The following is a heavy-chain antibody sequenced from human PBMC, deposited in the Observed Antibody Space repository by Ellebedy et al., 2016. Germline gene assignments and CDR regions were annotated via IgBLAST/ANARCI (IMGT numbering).Heavy chain of an antibody. CDR2: IYYSGST. J-gene: IGHJ4*02. CDR1: GGSISSYY. Sequence: SETLSLTCTVSGGSISSYYWSWIRQPPGKGLEWIGYIYYSGSTNYNPSLKSRVTISVDTSKNQFSLKLSPVTAADTAVYYCATTYSSSSLPSDYWGQGTLVTVSS. CDR3: ATTYSSSSLPSDY. V-gene: IGHV4-59*08. D-gene: IGHD6-6*01.